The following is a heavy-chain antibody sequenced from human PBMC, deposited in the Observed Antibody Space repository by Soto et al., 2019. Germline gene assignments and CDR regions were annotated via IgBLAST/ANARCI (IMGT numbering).Heavy chain of an antibody. D-gene: IGHD2-21*02. CDR2: INPSGGST. V-gene: IGHV1-46*01. CDR1: GYTFTSYD. CDR3: ARGDDCGGDCYPFGYYYGMDV. Sequence: ASVKVSCKSSGYTFTSYDIHWVRQAPGQGLECMGIINPSGGSTSYAQKFQGRVTMTRDTSTSTVYMELSSLRSEDTAVYYCARGDDCGGDCYPFGYYYGMDVWGQGTTVTVSS. J-gene: IGHJ6*02.